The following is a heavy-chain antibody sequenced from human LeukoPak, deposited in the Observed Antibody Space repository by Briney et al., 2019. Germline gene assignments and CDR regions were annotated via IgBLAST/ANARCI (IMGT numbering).Heavy chain of an antibody. Sequence: ASVKVSCKASGYTFTSYGISWVRQAPGQGLEWMGWISAYNGNTNYAQKFQGRVTMTTDTSTSTAYMELRSLRSDDTAVYYCARTGSSWYQKAFDIWGQGTMVTVSS. V-gene: IGHV1-18*01. CDR1: GYTFTSYG. CDR3: ARTGSSWYQKAFDI. J-gene: IGHJ3*02. CDR2: ISAYNGNT. D-gene: IGHD6-13*01.